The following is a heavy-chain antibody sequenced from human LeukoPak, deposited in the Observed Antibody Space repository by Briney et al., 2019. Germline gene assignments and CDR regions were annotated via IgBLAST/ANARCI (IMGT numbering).Heavy chain of an antibody. CDR3: ARDSGVFAY. V-gene: IGHV3-30*15. J-gene: IGHJ4*02. D-gene: IGHD2-8*01. CDR2: ISKDGSIK. CDR1: VLTFSRVA. Sequence: GGSLRLSWASSVLTFSRVASHWVRQAPGKGLDWVAIISKDGSIKYYPDSVKGRLTISRDHSENPVYLQMSSLPAEHTGIYYCARDSGVFAYWGQGTLVTVSS.